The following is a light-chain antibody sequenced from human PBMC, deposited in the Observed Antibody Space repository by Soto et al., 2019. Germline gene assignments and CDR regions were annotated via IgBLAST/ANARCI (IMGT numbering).Light chain of an antibody. J-gene: IGKJ5*01. Sequence: EIVLTQSPDTLSLSPGERATLSCRASQSVSTNSLAWYQQKPGQAPRPLIYAASSRATGTPDRFSGSGSGTEFTLIISSLQPEDVATYYCQQLDSFPLTFGQGTRLEIK. CDR1: QSVSTNS. CDR3: QQLDSFPLT. V-gene: IGKV3-20*01. CDR2: AAS.